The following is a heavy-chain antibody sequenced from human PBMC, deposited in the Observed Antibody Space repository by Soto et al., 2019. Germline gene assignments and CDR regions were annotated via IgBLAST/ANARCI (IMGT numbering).Heavy chain of an antibody. V-gene: IGHV4-31*03. CDR1: GGSINSGGYY. J-gene: IGHJ4*02. D-gene: IGHD4-17*01. Sequence: SETLSLTCTVSGGSINSGGYYWSWIRQHPGKGLEWIGYIYNSGSTYYNPSLKTRVTISIDTSKNQFSLKVRSVTAADTAVFYCARSYGGKETDSWGQVSLFTVSS. CDR3: ARSYGGKETDS. CDR2: IYNSGST.